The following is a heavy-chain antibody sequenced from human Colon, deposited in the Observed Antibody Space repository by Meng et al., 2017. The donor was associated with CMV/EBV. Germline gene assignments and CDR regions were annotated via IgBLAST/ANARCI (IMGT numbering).Heavy chain of an antibody. Sequence: GESLKISCAASGFTFSNSDMNWVRQAPGKGLEWVSGVSWNGSRTHYADSVKGRFTISRDNSRNTVDLQMNSLRGEDTAVYYCAKGRYVFGGRNGMDVWGQGTTVTVSS. D-gene: IGHD3-16*01. CDR2: VSWNGSRT. CDR1: GFTFSNSD. J-gene: IGHJ6*02. CDR3: AKGRYVFGGRNGMDV. V-gene: IGHV3-19*01.